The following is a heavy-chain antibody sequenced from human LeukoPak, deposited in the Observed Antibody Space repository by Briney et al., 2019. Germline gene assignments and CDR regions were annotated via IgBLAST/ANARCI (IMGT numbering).Heavy chain of an antibody. J-gene: IGHJ4*02. CDR2: ISYDGSNK. D-gene: IGHD1-26*01. CDR3: AKALYSGSPN. CDR1: GFTFSSYG. Sequence: GRSLRLSCAASGFTFSSYGMHWVRQAPGKGLEWVAVISYDGSNKYYADSVKGRFTISRDNSKNTLYLQMNSLRAEDTAVYYCAKALYSGSPNWGQGTLVTVSS. V-gene: IGHV3-30*18.